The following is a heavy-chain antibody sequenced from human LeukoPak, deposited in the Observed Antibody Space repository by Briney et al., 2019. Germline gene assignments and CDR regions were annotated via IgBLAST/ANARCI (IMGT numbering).Heavy chain of an antibody. J-gene: IGHJ5*02. D-gene: IGHD2-15*01. CDR2: IYCSGST. CDR3: ARDRGRWLLNWFDP. CDR1: GGSISSYY. Sequence: PSETLSLTCTVSGGSISSYYWSWIRQPPGKGLEWIGYIYCSGSTNYNPSLKSRVTISVDTSKNQFSLKLSSVTAADTAVYYCARDRGRWLLNWFDPWGQGTLVTVSS. V-gene: IGHV4-59*01.